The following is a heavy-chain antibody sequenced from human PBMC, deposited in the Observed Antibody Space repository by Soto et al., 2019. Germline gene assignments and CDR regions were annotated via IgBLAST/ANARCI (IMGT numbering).Heavy chain of an antibody. CDR1: GYTFTSYD. D-gene: IGHD6-13*01. CDR2: MNPNSGNT. J-gene: IGHJ6*04. CDR3: ARGTKGAADDYYYYGMEV. V-gene: IGHV1-8*01. Sequence: QVQLVQSGAEVKKPGASVKVSCKASGYTFTSYDINWVRQATGQGLEWMGWMNPNSGNTGYAQKFQVRVTMTRNTSISTAYRELSSLRADDKAVYYCARGTKGAADDYYYYGMEVWGEGTTVTVSS.